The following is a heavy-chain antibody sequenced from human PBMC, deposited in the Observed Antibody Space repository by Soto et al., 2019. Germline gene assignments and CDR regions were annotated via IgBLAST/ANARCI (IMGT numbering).Heavy chain of an antibody. CDR1: GFTFTSSA. CDR2: IVVGSGNT. Sequence: GASVKVSCKASGFTFTSSAVQWVRRARGQRLEWIGWIVVGSGNTNYAQKFQERVTITRDMSTSTAYMELSSLRSEDTAVYYCAAEGSGSYYSEYYGMDVWGQGTTVTVSS. D-gene: IGHD1-26*01. V-gene: IGHV1-58*01. CDR3: AAEGSGSYYSEYYGMDV. J-gene: IGHJ6*02.